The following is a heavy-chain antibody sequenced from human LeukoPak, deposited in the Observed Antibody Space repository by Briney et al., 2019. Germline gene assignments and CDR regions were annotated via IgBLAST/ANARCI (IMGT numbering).Heavy chain of an antibody. CDR1: GASISSYY. Sequence: SETLSLTCTVSGASISSYYWSWIRQPPGKGLEWIGYIYYSGSTNYNPSLKSRVTISVDTSKNQFSLKLSSVTAADTAVYYCARVARLGRNTAGVDYWGQGTLVTVSS. J-gene: IGHJ4*02. CDR3: ARVARLGRNTAGVDY. V-gene: IGHV4-59*01. CDR2: IYYSGST. D-gene: IGHD3-16*02.